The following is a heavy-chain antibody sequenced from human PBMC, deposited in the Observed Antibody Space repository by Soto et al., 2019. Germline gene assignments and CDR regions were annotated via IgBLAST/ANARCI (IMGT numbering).Heavy chain of an antibody. V-gene: IGHV4-61*01. CDR3: ARHGPKGVATIHSYDY. J-gene: IGHJ4*02. CDR1: GGSVSSGSYQ. Sequence: SETLSLTCTVSGGSVSSGSYQWSWIRQPPGKGLEWIGYIYYTGSTNFNPPLKSRLTISLDTSKNQFSLKLSSVTAADTAVYYCARHGPKGVATIHSYDYWGQGTLVTVSS. CDR2: IYYTGST. D-gene: IGHD5-12*01.